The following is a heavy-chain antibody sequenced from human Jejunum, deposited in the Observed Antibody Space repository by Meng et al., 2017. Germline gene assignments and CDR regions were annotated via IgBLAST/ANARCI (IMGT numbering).Heavy chain of an antibody. CDR2: IYHSGTT. J-gene: IGHJ1*01. V-gene: IGHV4-4*02. CDR1: GDSISSSYW. D-gene: IGHD2-8*01. CDR3: ARDFEALNGV. Sequence: QGRLQGSGPGLVKPWGTLSLTCAVSGDSISSSYWWSWARQSPGKGLEWIGEIYHSGTTNYNPSLKSRVTLSVDKSKNQFSLNLSSVTAADTAVYFCARDFEALNGVWGQGTLVTVSS.